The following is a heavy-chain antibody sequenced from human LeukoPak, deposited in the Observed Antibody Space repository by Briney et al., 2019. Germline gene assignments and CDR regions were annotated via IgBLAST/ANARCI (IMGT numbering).Heavy chain of an antibody. J-gene: IGHJ2*01. Sequence: GGSLRLSCAASGFTFSSYWMTWVRQAPGKGLEWVANIKQDGSEKYYVDSVKGRFTISRDNAKNSLYLQMNSLRAEDTAVYCCVRGNYPWSTDWYFDLWGRGALVTVSS. V-gene: IGHV3-7*01. CDR3: VRGNYPWSTDWYFDL. CDR2: IKQDGSEK. CDR1: GFTFSSYW. D-gene: IGHD1-7*01.